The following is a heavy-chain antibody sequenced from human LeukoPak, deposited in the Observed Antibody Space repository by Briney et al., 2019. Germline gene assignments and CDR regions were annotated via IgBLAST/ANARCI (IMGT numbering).Heavy chain of an antibody. Sequence: GGSLRLSCAASGFTFSSYDMSWVRQAPGKGLEWVSTINSYGAYTYYADSVRGRFTISRDNSKNTLYLQMNSLRAEDTAVYYCARGIEVGSGYMDVWGKGTTVTISS. CDR2: INSYGAYT. CDR3: ARGIEVGSGYMDV. J-gene: IGHJ6*03. CDR1: GFTFSSYD. V-gene: IGHV3-23*01. D-gene: IGHD3-22*01.